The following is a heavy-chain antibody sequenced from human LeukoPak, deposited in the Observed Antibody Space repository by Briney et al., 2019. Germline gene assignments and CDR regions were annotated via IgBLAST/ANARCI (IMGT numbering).Heavy chain of an antibody. V-gene: IGHV3-48*02. CDR3: ARDSAYSFDF. D-gene: IGHD2-15*01. J-gene: IGHJ4*02. CDR1: VFTFSDFP. Sequence: GGSLRLSCAASVFTFSDFPMRWVRQARWKGLEWVSNIRDTGSGSSYADSVKGRFAISRDNARNSLYLQMNSLRDEDTAVYFCARDSAYSFDFWGQGTLVTVSS. CDR2: IRDTGSGS.